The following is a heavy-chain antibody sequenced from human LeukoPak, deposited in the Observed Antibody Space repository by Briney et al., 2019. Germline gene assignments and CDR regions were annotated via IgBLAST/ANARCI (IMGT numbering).Heavy chain of an antibody. V-gene: IGHV3-23*01. Sequence: PGGSLRLSCAASGFTFSSYAMTWVRQAPGKGLEWVSAISGSGGSTYYADSVKGRFTISRDNSKNTLYLQMNSLRAEDTAVYYCAKDVRGDDSSGYLTPDYWGQGTLVTVSS. CDR2: ISGSGGST. D-gene: IGHD3-22*01. CDR1: GFTFSSYA. J-gene: IGHJ4*02. CDR3: AKDVRGDDSSGYLTPDY.